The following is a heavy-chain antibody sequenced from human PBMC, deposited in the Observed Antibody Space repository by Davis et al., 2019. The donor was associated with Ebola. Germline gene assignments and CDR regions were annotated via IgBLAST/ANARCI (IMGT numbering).Heavy chain of an antibody. CDR3: AAALGDYYDRPDAFDI. V-gene: IGHV4-31*03. CDR2: IYYSGST. Sequence: PSETLSLTCTVSGGSISSGGYYWSWIRQHPGKGLEWIGYIYYSGSTYYNPSLKSRVTISVDTSKNQFSLKLSSVTAADTAVYYCAAALGDYYDRPDAFDIWGQGTMVTVSS. CDR1: GGSISSGGYY. D-gene: IGHD3-22*01. J-gene: IGHJ3*02.